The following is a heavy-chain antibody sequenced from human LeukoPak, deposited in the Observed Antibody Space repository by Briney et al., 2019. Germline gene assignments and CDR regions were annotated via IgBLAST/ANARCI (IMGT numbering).Heavy chain of an antibody. Sequence: TSQTLSLTCTVSGGSISSGDYYWSWIRQPPGKGLEWIGYIYYSGSTNYNPSLKSRVTISVDTSKNQFSLKLSSVTAADTAVYYCASSNWGYYFDYWGQGTLVTVSS. CDR2: IYYSGST. V-gene: IGHV4-61*08. J-gene: IGHJ4*02. CDR1: GGSISSGDYY. D-gene: IGHD7-27*01. CDR3: ASSNWGYYFDY.